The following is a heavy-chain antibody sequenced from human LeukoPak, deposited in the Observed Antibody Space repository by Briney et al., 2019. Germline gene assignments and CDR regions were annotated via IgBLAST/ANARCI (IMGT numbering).Heavy chain of an antibody. D-gene: IGHD2/OR15-2a*01. V-gene: IGHV4-59*01. Sequence: SETLSLTCTVSGDSISKYYWSWIRQPPGKGLEGIGYIYYSGNTNYNPSLKSRVTMSLDTSKNQFSLKLTSVTAADTALYYCARELKVGNTGYYLDYWGQGTLVTVSP. CDR3: ARELKVGNTGYYLDY. J-gene: IGHJ4*02. CDR2: IYYSGNT. CDR1: GDSISKYY.